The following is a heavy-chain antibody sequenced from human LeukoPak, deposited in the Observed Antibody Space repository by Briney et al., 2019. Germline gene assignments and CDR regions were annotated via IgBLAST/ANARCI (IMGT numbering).Heavy chain of an antibody. CDR1: GFTFSSYA. CDR2: ISGSGGST. J-gene: IGHJ1*01. Sequence: QTGGSLRLSCAASGFTFSSYAMSWVRQAPGKGLEWVSAISGSGGSTYYADSVKGRFTISRDNSKNTLYLQMNSLRAEDTAVYYCAKDRIDYGTIFGVAPGLGFGQHWGQGTLVTVSS. V-gene: IGHV3-23*01. D-gene: IGHD3-3*01. CDR3: AKDRIDYGTIFGVAPGLGFGQH.